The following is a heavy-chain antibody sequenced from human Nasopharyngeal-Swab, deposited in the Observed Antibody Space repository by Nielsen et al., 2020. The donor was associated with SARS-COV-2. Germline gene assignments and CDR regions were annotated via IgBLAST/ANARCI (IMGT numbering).Heavy chain of an antibody. V-gene: IGHV4-59*02. CDR2: VYYDGST. CDR3: ARDKGYSSGWPDAFDI. CDR1: GVSVNGDY. Sequence: GSLRLSCTVSGVSVNGDYWSWLRRTPGRGLEWIGFVYYDGSTKYNPSLKNGVTISVDKSKNQFSLRLRSVTVADTAMYYCARDKGYSSGWPDAFDIWGQGTMVTVSS. J-gene: IGHJ3*02. D-gene: IGHD6-19*01.